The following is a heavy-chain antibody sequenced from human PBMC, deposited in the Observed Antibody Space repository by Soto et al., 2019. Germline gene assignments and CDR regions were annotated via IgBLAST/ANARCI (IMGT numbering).Heavy chain of an antibody. Sequence: GGSLRLSCTASGFTFSSYWMHWVRQAPGKGLEWVSRIKSDGSWALYADSVKGRFFISRDNSKNTLYLQMNNLRAEDTAFYFCARATQSYYDTSGYYSYVHWGQGAQVTVSS. V-gene: IGHV3-74*01. CDR1: GFTFSSYW. D-gene: IGHD3-22*01. CDR2: IKSDGSWA. CDR3: ARATQSYYDTSGYYSYVH. J-gene: IGHJ4*02.